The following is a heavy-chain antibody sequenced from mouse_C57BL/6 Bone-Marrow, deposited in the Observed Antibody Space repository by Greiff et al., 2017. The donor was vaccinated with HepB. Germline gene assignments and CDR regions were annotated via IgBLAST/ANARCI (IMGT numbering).Heavy chain of an antibody. CDR1: GYSITSGYY. Sequence: ESGPGLVKPSQSLSLTCSVTGYSITSGYYWNWIRQFPGNKLEWMGYISYDGSNNYNPSLKNRISITRDTSKNQFFLKLNSVTTEDTATYYCARGNWDSIDYWAQGTPLTVSS. D-gene: IGHD4-1*01. V-gene: IGHV3-6*01. J-gene: IGHJ2*01. CDR2: ISYDGSN. CDR3: ARGNWDSIDY.